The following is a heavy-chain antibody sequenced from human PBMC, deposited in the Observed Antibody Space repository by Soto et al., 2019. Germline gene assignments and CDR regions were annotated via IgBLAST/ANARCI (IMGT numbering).Heavy chain of an antibody. V-gene: IGHV3-30*03. D-gene: IGHD6-19*01. Sequence: QVQLVESGGGVVQPGRSLRLSCAASGFTFSSYGMYWVRQAPGKGLEWVAVISHDGSNKYYADSVKGRFTISRDNSKNTLYLQMNSLRPEDTAVYYCEASAVAGDALFDYWGQGTLVTVSS. CDR3: EASAVAGDALFDY. CDR1: GFTFSSYG. CDR2: ISHDGSNK. J-gene: IGHJ4*02.